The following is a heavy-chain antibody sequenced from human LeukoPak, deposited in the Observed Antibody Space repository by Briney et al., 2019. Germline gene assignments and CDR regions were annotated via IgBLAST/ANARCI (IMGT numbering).Heavy chain of an antibody. J-gene: IGHJ5*02. CDR1: GFTFSNYA. Sequence: GASLRLSCAAPGFTFSNYAVSWVRQAPGKGLEWVSVISGSGGSTYYADSVKGWFTISRDNSKNTLYLQMNSLRAEDTAVYYCAKDRPHYHWGQGTLVTVSS. CDR3: AKDRPHYH. V-gene: IGHV3-23*01. CDR2: ISGSGGST.